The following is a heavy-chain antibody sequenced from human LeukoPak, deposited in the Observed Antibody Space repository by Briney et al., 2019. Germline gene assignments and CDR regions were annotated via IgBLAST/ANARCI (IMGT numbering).Heavy chain of an antibody. CDR2: INPNSGGT. CDR1: GYTFTDYY. J-gene: IGHJ6*03. Sequence: GASVKVSCKASGYTFTDYYMHWVRQAPGQGLEWMGWINPNSGGTNYAQKFQGRVTMTRETSISTAYMELGRLRSDDTAVYYCARRGSSSFDYYYYYMDVWGKGTTVTVSS. V-gene: IGHV1-2*02. CDR3: ARRGSSSFDYYYYYMDV. D-gene: IGHD6-6*01.